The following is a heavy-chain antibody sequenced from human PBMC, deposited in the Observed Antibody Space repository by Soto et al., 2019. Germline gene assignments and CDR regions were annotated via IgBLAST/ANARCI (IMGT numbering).Heavy chain of an antibody. CDR1: GGSISSGDYY. CDR3: ARGAGRYFDWSNAYYFDH. Sequence: QVQLQESGPGLVKPSQTLSLTCTVSGGSISSGDYYWSWIRQPPGKGLEWIGHIYYSGSTYYTPSLKSRVTKSVDTPNNHFPLKLSSGTAADTAVYYCARGAGRYFDWSNAYYFDHWGQGTLVTGSS. CDR2: IYYSGST. V-gene: IGHV4-30-4*01. D-gene: IGHD3-9*01. J-gene: IGHJ4*02.